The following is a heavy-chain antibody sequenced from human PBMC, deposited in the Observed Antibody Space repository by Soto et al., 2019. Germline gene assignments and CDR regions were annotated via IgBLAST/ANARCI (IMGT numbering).Heavy chain of an antibody. D-gene: IGHD5-12*01. CDR3: TIDLNDGNPFDY. CDR2: IDSGSGRA. V-gene: IGHV1-3*01. Sequence: QVQLVQSGAEVKKPGASVRVSCKPSGYTLRNYSIHWVRQAAGQSLAWLAWIDSGSGRATYSQKVQGRIIVNRDNYATTFYMDMTRQTSENTDVYYCTIDLNDGNPFDYRG. J-gene: IGHJ6*01. CDR1: GYTLRNYS.